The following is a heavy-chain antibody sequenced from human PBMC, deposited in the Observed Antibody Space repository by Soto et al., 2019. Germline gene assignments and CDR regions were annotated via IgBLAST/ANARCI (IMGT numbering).Heavy chain of an antibody. V-gene: IGHV3-33*01. CDR1: GFTFSSYG. J-gene: IGHJ6*02. CDR3: ARDQSFGHYRDYGMDV. Sequence: QVQLVESGGGVVQPGRSLRLSCAASGFTFSSYGMHWVRQAPGKGLEWVAVIWYDGSKKYYADSVKGRFTISRDNSKNTRYLQMNSLIAEDTAVYYCARDQSFGHYRDYGMDVWGQGTTVTVSS. D-gene: IGHD3-10*01. CDR2: IWYDGSKK.